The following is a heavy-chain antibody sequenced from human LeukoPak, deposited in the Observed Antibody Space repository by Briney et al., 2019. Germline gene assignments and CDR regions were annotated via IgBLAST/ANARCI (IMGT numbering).Heavy chain of an antibody. CDR3: AGASRAGPATHYYYYMDV. V-gene: IGHV1-46*01. CDR2: INPSGGST. D-gene: IGHD2-15*01. J-gene: IGHJ6*03. Sequence: ASVKVSCKASGYTFTSYYMHWVRQAPGQGLEWMGIINPSGGSTSYAQKFQGRVTMTRDTSTSTAYMELRSLRSDDTAVYYCAGASRAGPATHYYYYMDVWGKGTTVTVSS. CDR1: GYTFTSYY.